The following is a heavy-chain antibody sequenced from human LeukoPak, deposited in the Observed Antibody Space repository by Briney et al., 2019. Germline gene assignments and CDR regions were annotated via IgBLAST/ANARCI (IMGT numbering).Heavy chain of an antibody. J-gene: IGHJ3*02. CDR2: IWYDGSNT. CDR1: GFTFNSYG. V-gene: IGHV3-33*06. CDR3: AKGYAFDI. Sequence: GGSLRLSCAASGFTFNSYGMHWVRQAPGKGLEWVAVIWYDGSNTYYADSVKGRFTISRDDSKNTLYLQMNSLRAEDTAVYYCAKGYAFDIWGQGTMVTVSS.